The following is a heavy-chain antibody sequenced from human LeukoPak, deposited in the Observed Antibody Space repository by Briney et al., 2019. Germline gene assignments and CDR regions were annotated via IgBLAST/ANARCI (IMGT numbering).Heavy chain of an antibody. CDR2: ISSSSGGSSGYI. V-gene: IGHV3-21*01. J-gene: IGHJ5*02. CDR3: ARLLQWFGVNRFDP. D-gene: IGHD3-10*01. Sequence: GGSLRLSCAASGFTFSSYSMNWVRQAPGKGLEWVSSISSSSGGSSGYIYYADSVKGRFTISRDNAKNSLYLQMNSLRAEDTAVYYCARLLQWFGVNRFDPWGQGTLVTVSS. CDR1: GFTFSSYS.